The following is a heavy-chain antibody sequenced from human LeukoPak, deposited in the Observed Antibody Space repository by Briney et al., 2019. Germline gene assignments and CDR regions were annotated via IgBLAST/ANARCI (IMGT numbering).Heavy chain of an antibody. Sequence: GGSLRLSCAASGFSVSSIYMNWVRQAPGKGLEWVANIEQDGSEKYYVDSVKGRFTISRDNAKNSLFLQMNSLRAEDTAVYYCARPSSSWYGALDSWGQGTLVTVSS. V-gene: IGHV3-7*01. J-gene: IGHJ4*02. D-gene: IGHD6-13*01. CDR3: ARPSSSWYGALDS. CDR1: GFSVSSIY. CDR2: IEQDGSEK.